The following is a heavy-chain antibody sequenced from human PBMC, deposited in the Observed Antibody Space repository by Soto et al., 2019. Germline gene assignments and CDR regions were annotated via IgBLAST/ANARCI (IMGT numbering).Heavy chain of an antibody. J-gene: IGHJ6*02. D-gene: IGHD6-19*01. CDR2: INPNSGGT. Sequence: GASVKVSCEASGYTFTGYYIHWVRQAPGQGLEWMGWINPNSGGTNYAQKFQGRVTMTRDTSISTAYMELSRLRSDDTAVYYCARGRSGWYHYYYYGMDVWGQGTTVTVYS. V-gene: IGHV1-2*02. CDR1: GYTFTGYY. CDR3: ARGRSGWYHYYYYGMDV.